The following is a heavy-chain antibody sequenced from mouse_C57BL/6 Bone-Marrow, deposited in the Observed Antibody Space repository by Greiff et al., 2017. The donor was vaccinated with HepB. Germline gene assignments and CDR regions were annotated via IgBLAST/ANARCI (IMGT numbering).Heavy chain of an antibody. CDR2: ISDGGSYT. J-gene: IGHJ3*01. CDR1: GFTFSSYA. CDR3: ARDWGVAY. V-gene: IGHV5-4*01. Sequence: EVKVVESGGGLVKPGGSLKLSCAASGFTFSSYAMSWVRQTPEKRLEWVATISDGGSYTYYPDNVKGRFTSSRDNAKNNLYLQMSHLKSEDTAMYYCARDWGVAYWGQGTLVTVSA.